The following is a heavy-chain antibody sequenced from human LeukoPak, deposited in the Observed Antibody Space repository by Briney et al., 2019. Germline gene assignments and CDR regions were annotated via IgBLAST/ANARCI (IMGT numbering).Heavy chain of an antibody. Sequence: GASVKVSCKASGYTFTSYAMHWVCRAPGQRLEWMGWINAGNANTKYSQKFQGRVTITRDTSASTGYMELSSLSSEDTAVYYCARDQPPYYDILTGHQTYYYYGMDVWGQGTTVTVSS. V-gene: IGHV1-3*01. CDR3: ARDQPPYYDILTGHQTYYYYGMDV. CDR1: GYTFTSYA. CDR2: INAGNANT. J-gene: IGHJ6*02. D-gene: IGHD3-9*01.